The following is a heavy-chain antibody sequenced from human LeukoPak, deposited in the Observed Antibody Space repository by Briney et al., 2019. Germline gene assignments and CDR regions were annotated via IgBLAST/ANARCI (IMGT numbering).Heavy chain of an antibody. J-gene: IGHJ4*02. CDR1: GFTFSSYW. Sequence: GGSLRLSCAASGFTFSSYWMSWVRQAPGKGLEWVAVISYDGSNKYYADSVKGRFTISRDNSKNTLYLQMNSLRAEDTAVYYCAREEMATITYDYWGQGTLVTVSS. V-gene: IGHV3-30*03. CDR3: AREEMATITYDY. CDR2: ISYDGSNK. D-gene: IGHD5-24*01.